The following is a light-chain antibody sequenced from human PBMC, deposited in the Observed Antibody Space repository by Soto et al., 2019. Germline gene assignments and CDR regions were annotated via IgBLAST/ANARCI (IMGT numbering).Light chain of an antibody. J-gene: IGLJ3*02. CDR1: SGSIASNY. Sequence: NFMLTQPHSVSESPGKTVTISCTRSSGSIASNYVQWYQQRPGSSPTTVIYEDNQRPSGFPDRFSGSIDSSSNSASLTISGLKTEDEADYSCQSYDSSLWVFGGGTKLTVL. CDR3: QSYDSSLWV. V-gene: IGLV6-57*01. CDR2: EDN.